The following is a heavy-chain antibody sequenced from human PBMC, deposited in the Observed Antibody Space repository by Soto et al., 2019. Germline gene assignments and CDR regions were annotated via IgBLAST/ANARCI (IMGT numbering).Heavy chain of an antibody. Sequence: GGSLRLSCAASGFSVSGSYMGWVRQAPGKGLEWVSVIYRGGGTYYVDSVKGRFTISRDNSRNTLFLQMNSLRAEDTAVYYCARDYYKYYDSSGYYRSTAYWGQGT. J-gene: IGHJ1*01. D-gene: IGHD3-22*01. CDR2: IYRGGGT. V-gene: IGHV3-53*05. CDR1: GFSVSGSY. CDR3: ARDYYKYYDSSGYYRSTAY.